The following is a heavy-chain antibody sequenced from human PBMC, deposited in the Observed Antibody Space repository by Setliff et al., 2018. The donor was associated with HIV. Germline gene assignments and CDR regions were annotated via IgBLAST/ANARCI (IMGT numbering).Heavy chain of an antibody. CDR3: ARDRCNSVACYLYNWFDP. CDR2: INTGNGNT. D-gene: IGHD2-2*01. Sequence: ASVKVSCKASGYSFTTFGVTWVRQAPGQRPEWMGWINTGNGNTKYSQIFRDRVTFTRDTSADTVYMEVSSLRSEDTAVYYCARDRCNSVACYLYNWFDPWGQGTLVTVSS. J-gene: IGHJ5*02. V-gene: IGHV1-3*04. CDR1: GYSFTTFG.